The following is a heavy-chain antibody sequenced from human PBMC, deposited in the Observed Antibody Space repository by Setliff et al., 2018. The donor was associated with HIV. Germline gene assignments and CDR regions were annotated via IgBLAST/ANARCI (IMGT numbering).Heavy chain of an antibody. J-gene: IGHJ4*02. Sequence: GASVKVSCKASGYTFTSYGINWVRQAPGQGLEWMGWTYIGATNYAQKFRDRLTVTTDTSTSTAYMELRSLSPDDTAVYYCATGGGQSFDYWGQGTLVTVSS. CDR1: GYTFTSYG. V-gene: IGHV1-18*04. CDR2: TYIGAT. CDR3: ATGGGQSFDY. D-gene: IGHD1-26*01.